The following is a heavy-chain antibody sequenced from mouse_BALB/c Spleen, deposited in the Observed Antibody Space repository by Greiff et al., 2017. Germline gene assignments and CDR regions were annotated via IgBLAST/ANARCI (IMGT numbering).Heavy chain of an antibody. D-gene: IGHD1-1*01. Sequence: EVQGVESGGGLVKPGGSLKLSCAASGFTFSSYAMSWVRQTPEKRLEWVASISSGGSTYYPDSVKGRFTISRDNARNILYLQMSSLRTEDTAMYYCARDYYGSSYVYFDVWGAGTTVTVSS. J-gene: IGHJ1*01. CDR1: GFTFSSYA. V-gene: IGHV5-6-5*01. CDR2: ISSGGST. CDR3: ARDYYGSSYVYFDV.